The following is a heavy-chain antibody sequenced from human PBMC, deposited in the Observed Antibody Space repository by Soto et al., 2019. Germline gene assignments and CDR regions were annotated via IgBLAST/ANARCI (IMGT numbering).Heavy chain of an antibody. D-gene: IGHD2-15*01. J-gene: IGHJ6*02. CDR2: IWSDGSNK. CDR1: GFTFSNYG. V-gene: IGHV3-33*01. CDR3: VGDKGYCSGCTCYPFVYGMDV. Sequence: QVQLVESGGGVVQPGRSLRLSCAASGFTFSNYGMHWVRQAPGKGLEWVAVIWSDGSNKYYADSVKGRFTISRDNSNNTLYLQMNSLRVEDTAVYYCVGDKGYCSGCTCYPFVYGMDVWGQGTTVTVSS.